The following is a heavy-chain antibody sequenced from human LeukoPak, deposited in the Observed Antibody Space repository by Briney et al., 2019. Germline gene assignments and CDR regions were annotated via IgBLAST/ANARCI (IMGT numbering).Heavy chain of an antibody. J-gene: IGHJ4*02. CDR1: GFTFITYG. CDR2: IWYDGTNK. D-gene: IGHD2-15*01. V-gene: IGHV3-33*01. CDR3: ARAVVVAATYFDY. Sequence: GGSLRLSCAASGFTFITYGMHWVRQAPGKGLEWVALIWYDGTNKYYADSVQGRFTISRDNSKNTLFLQMDSLRAEDTAVYYCARAVVVAATYFDYWGQGTLVTVS.